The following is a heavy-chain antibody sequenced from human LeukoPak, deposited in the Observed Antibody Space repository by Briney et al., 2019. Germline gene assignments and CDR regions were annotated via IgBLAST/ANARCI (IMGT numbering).Heavy chain of an antibody. V-gene: IGHV4-34*01. J-gene: IGHJ6*03. CDR1: GGSFSGYY. CDR3: ARKGPKVTIFGVVNRKTYMDV. D-gene: IGHD3-3*01. CDR2: INHSGST. Sequence: SETLSLTCAVYGGSFSGYYWSWIRQPPGKGLEWIGEINHSGSTNYNPSLKSRVTISVDTSKNQFSLKLSSVTAADTAVYYCARKGPKVTIFGVVNRKTYMDVWGKGTRSPSP.